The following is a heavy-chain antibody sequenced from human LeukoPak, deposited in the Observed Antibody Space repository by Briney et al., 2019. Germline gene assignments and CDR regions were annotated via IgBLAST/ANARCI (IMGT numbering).Heavy chain of an antibody. CDR2: ISGSGSGGST. D-gene: IGHD5-24*01. Sequence: PGGSLRLSWAASGFTFSSSAVSWVRQAPGEGLEWVSSISGSGSGGSTYYADSVKGRFTISRDNSKNTLYLQMNSLRAEDTAVYYCAKSGYNRFDYWGQGTLVTVSS. CDR3: AKSGYNRFDY. J-gene: IGHJ4*02. V-gene: IGHV3-23*01. CDR1: GFTFSSSA.